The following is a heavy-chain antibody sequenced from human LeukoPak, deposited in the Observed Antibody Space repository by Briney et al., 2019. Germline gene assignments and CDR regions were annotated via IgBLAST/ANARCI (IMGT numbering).Heavy chain of an antibody. CDR3: AREPGYYYDSSGYWTVLDY. CDR2: ISSSSSYI. D-gene: IGHD3-22*01. V-gene: IGHV3-21*01. Sequence: GGSLRLSGAASGFTFSSYGMHWVRQAPGKGLEWVSSISSSSSYIYYADSVKGRFTISRDNAKNSLYLQMNSLRAEDTAVYYCAREPGYYYDSSGYWTVLDYWGQGTLVTVSS. CDR1: GFTFSSYG. J-gene: IGHJ4*02.